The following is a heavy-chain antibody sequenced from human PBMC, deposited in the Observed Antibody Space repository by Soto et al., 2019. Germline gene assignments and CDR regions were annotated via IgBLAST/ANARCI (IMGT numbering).Heavy chain of an antibody. J-gene: IGHJ4*01. Sequence: GGSLRLSCAASGFTFSSYAMSWVRQAPGKGLEWVSAISYDGSNRYYGDAVKGRFTISRDNSKSTLYLQMSSLRAEDTAVYYCARAFCTNGVCYYFFDYWGHGTLVTVSS. V-gene: IGHV3-23*01. CDR3: ARAFCTNGVCYYFFDY. CDR2: ISYDGSNR. D-gene: IGHD2-8*01. CDR1: GFTFSSYA.